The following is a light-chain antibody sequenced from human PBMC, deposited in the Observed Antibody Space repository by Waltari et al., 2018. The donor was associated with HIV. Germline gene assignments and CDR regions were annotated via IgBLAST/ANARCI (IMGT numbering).Light chain of an antibody. CDR2: GKN. CDR1: SPRSYY. J-gene: IGLJ2*01. CDR3: NSRDSSGNRVL. Sequence: SSELTQDPAVSVALGQHVTITCQGDSPRSYYASWYQQKPGQAPVLVLYGKNNRPSGTPDRFSGSSPGNTASLTITGAQAEDEADYYCNSRDSSGNRVLFGGGTKLTVL. V-gene: IGLV3-19*01.